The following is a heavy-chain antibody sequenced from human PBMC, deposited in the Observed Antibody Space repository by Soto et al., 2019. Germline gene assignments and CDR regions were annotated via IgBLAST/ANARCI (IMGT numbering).Heavy chain of an antibody. Sequence: GESLKISCKGSGYSFTSYWISWVRQMPGKGLEWMGRIDPSDSYTNYSPSFQGHVTISADKSISTAYLQWSSLKASDTAMYYCARSPINMVRGAIIFRYGMDVWGQGTTVTVSS. CDR1: GYSFTSYW. CDR3: ARSPINMVRGAIIFRYGMDV. V-gene: IGHV5-10-1*01. CDR2: IDPSDSYT. J-gene: IGHJ6*02. D-gene: IGHD3-10*01.